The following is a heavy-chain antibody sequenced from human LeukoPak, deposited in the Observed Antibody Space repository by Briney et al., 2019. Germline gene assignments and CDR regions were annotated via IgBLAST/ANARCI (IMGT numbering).Heavy chain of an antibody. CDR3: ARENIVVVNYYYYGMDV. CDR1: GFTFSSYG. Sequence: GRSLRLSCAASGFTFSSYGMHWVRQAPGKGLEWVSYISSSSSTIYYADSVKGRYTISRDNAKNSLYLQMNSLRAEDTAVYYCARENIVVVNYYYYGMDVWGQGTTVTVSS. V-gene: IGHV3-48*01. D-gene: IGHD2-21*01. CDR2: ISSSSSTI. J-gene: IGHJ6*02.